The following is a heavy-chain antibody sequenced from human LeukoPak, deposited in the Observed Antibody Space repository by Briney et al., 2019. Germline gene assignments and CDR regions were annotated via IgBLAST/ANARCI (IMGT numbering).Heavy chain of an antibody. CDR2: IYYSGST. CDR1: GGSINNYY. CDR3: ARSKGYYGSGYYFDY. V-gene: IGHV4-59*08. D-gene: IGHD3-10*01. Sequence: PSETLSLTCTVSGGSINNYYWSWIRQPAGKGLEWIGYIYYSGSTNYNPSLKSRVTISVDTSKNQFSLKLSSVTAADTAVYFCARSKGYYGSGYYFDYWGQGTLVTVSS. J-gene: IGHJ4*02.